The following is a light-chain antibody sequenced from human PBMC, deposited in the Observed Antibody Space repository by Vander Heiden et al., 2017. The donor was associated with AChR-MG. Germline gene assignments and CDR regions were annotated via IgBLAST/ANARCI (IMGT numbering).Light chain of an antibody. CDR1: QGISSY. Sequence: DIQLTQSPSFLSASVGDRVTITCRASQGISSYLAWYQQKPGKAPKLLIYAASTLQSGVPSRFSGSGSGTEFTLTISSLQPEDFATYYRQQLNSYLFGQGTKLEIK. CDR3: QQLNSYL. V-gene: IGKV1-9*01. CDR2: AAS. J-gene: IGKJ2*01.